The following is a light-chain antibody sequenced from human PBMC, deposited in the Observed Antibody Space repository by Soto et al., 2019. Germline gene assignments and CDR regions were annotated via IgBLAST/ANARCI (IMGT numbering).Light chain of an antibody. V-gene: IGKV1-5*01. Sequence: DIQITQSPSTLSGSVGGRLTITCRASPSISSWLAWYQQKPGKAPKLLIYDASTLQSGVPSRFSGTASGTDFTLTINSLQPEDFATYYCQQFNNWPLTFGPGTKVDIK. CDR1: PSISSW. J-gene: IGKJ3*01. CDR2: DAS. CDR3: QQFNNWPLT.